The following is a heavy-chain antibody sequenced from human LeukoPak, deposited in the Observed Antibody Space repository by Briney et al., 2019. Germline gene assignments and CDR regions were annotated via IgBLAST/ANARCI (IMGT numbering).Heavy chain of an antibody. Sequence: ASVKVSCKASGGTFSSYAISWVRQAPGQGLEWMGGIIPIFGTANYAQKFQGRVTITTDESTSTAYMELSSLRSEDTAVYYCARPTLNSSGSSTTGGDAFDIWGQGTMVTVSS. D-gene: IGHD3-10*01. J-gene: IGHJ3*02. CDR2: IIPIFGTA. CDR1: GGTFSSYA. V-gene: IGHV1-69*05. CDR3: ARPTLNSSGSSTTGGDAFDI.